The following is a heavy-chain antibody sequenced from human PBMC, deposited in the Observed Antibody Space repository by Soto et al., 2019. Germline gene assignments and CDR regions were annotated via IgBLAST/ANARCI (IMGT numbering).Heavy chain of an antibody. V-gene: IGHV4-59*01. D-gene: IGHD5-18*01. CDR2: IYYSGST. Sequence: SETLSLTCTVSGGSISSYYWSWIRQPPGKGLEWIGYIYYSGSTNYNPSLKSRVTISVDTSKNQFSLKLSSVTAADTAVYYCASAGDTARVKGYNWFDPWGQGTRVTSP. J-gene: IGHJ5*02. CDR1: GGSISSYY. CDR3: ASAGDTARVKGYNWFDP.